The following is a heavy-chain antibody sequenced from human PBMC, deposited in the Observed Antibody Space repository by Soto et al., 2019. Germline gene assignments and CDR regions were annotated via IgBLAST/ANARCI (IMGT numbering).Heavy chain of an antibody. D-gene: IGHD2-2*01. CDR3: AWSYCSSTSCYGGLDY. V-gene: IGHV1-46*03. CDR1: GYTFTSYY. Sequence: QVQLVQSGAEVKKPGASVKVSCKASGYTFTSYYMHWVRQAPGQGLEWMGIINPSGSSTSYAQKFQGRVTMTRDKSTSKVDMELSSRRSEDTAVYYCAWSYCSSTSCYGGLDYWGQGTLVTVSS. CDR2: INPSGSST. J-gene: IGHJ4*02.